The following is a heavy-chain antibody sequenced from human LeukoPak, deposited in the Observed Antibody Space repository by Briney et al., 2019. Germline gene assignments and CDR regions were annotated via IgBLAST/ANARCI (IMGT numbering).Heavy chain of an antibody. Sequence: GGSLRLSCAASGFTFDDYAMHWVRQAPGKGLEWVSGISWNSGSIGYADSVKGRFTISRDNAKNSLYLQMNSLRAEVMALYYCAKAVTIGRLDLDYWGQGTLVTVSS. CDR3: AKAVTIGRLDLDY. D-gene: IGHD4-17*01. V-gene: IGHV3-9*03. J-gene: IGHJ4*02. CDR1: GFTFDDYA. CDR2: ISWNSGSI.